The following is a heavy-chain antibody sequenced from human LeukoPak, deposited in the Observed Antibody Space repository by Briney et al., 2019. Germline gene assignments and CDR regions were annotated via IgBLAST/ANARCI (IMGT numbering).Heavy chain of an antibody. CDR3: AVVGVGATIKFYAFDI. CDR1: GFDFRDYF. CDR2: INPDTEDS. Sequence: GASVKVSCKASGFDFRDYFIHWVRQAPGEGLEWMGSINPDTEDSKIAQQFQGRVTMTRDTSISTAYMELSRLRSDDTAVYYCAVVGVGATIKFYAFDIWGQGTMVTVSS. J-gene: IGHJ3*02. V-gene: IGHV1-2*02. D-gene: IGHD5-12*01.